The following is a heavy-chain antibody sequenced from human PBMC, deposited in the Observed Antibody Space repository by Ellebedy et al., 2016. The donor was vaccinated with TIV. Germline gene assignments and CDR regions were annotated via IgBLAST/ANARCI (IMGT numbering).Heavy chain of an antibody. CDR2: IYYSGST. CDR1: GGSISSYY. Sequence: MPSETLSLTCTVSGGSISSYYWSWIRQPPGKGLEWIGYIYYSGSTNYNPSLKSRVTISVDTSKNQFSLKLSSVTAADTAVYYCAGHSLRAEFGESDWGQGTLVTVSS. V-gene: IGHV4-59*01. D-gene: IGHD3-10*01. CDR3: AGHSLRAEFGESD. J-gene: IGHJ4*02.